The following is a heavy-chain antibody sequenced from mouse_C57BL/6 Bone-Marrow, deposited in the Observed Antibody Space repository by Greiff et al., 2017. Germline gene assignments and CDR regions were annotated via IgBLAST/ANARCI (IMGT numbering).Heavy chain of an antibody. CDR1: GYTFTSYW. V-gene: IGHV1-50*01. CDR2: IDPSDSYT. J-gene: IGHJ4*01. D-gene: IGHD1-1*01. CDR3: ARALYYGSTYYAMDY. Sequence: QVQLQQPGAELVKPGASVKLSCKASGYTFTSYWMQWVKQRPGQGLEWIGEIDPSDSYTNYTQKFKGKATLTVDTSSSTAYMQLSSLTSEDSAVYYCARALYYGSTYYAMDYWGQGTSVTVSS.